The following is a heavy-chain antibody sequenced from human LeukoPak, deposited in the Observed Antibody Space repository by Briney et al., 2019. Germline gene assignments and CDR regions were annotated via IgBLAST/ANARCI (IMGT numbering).Heavy chain of an antibody. J-gene: IGHJ2*01. Sequence: SETLSLTCTVSGGSISSYYWSWIRQPPGKELEWIGYIYYSGSTNYNPSLKSRVTISVDSSKNQFSLKLNSVTAADTAVYYCARHEGGNWDWYFDLWGRGTLVTVSS. CDR2: IYYSGST. CDR1: GGSISSYY. D-gene: IGHD4-23*01. V-gene: IGHV4-59*08. CDR3: ARHEGGNWDWYFDL.